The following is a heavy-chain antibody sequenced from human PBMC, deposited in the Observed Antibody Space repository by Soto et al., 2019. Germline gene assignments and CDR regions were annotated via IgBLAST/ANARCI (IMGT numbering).Heavy chain of an antibody. CDR3: AKDEGGYCSSTSCYDAFDI. J-gene: IGHJ3*02. V-gene: IGHV3-23*01. CDR2: ISGSGGST. D-gene: IGHD2-2*01. CDR1: GFTFSSYA. Sequence: GESLKISCAASGFTFSSYAMSWVRQAPGKGLEWVSAISGSGGSTYYADSVKGRFTISRDNSKNTLYLQMNSLRAEDTAVYYCAKDEGGYCSSTSCYDAFDIWGQGTMVTVSS.